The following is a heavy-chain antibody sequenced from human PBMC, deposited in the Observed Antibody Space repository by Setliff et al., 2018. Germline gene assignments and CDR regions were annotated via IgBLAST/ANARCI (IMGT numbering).Heavy chain of an antibody. CDR3: AREGGYCSGGRCQSFYYMDV. CDR2: INDSGST. Sequence: SETLSLTCSVSGGSIRGSSYFWGWIRQPPGEGLEWIGNINDSGSTYYNPSLKSRVTISVDRSKRQFSLNLTSVTAADTAVYYCAREGGYCSGGRCQSFYYMDVWGKGTTVTVSS. J-gene: IGHJ6*03. V-gene: IGHV4-39*02. D-gene: IGHD2-15*01. CDR1: GGSIRGSSYF.